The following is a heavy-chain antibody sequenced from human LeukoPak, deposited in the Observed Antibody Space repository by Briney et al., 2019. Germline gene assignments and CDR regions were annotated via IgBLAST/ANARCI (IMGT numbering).Heavy chain of an antibody. CDR3: ARDSYYDFWSGIDY. Sequence: ASVKVSCKASGYTFTSYGISWVRRAPGQGLEWMGWISAYNGNTNYAQKLQGGVTMTTDTSTSTAYMELRSLRSDDTAMYYCARDSYYDFWSGIDYWGQGTLVTVSS. J-gene: IGHJ4*02. D-gene: IGHD3-3*01. CDR1: GYTFTSYG. CDR2: ISAYNGNT. V-gene: IGHV1-18*01.